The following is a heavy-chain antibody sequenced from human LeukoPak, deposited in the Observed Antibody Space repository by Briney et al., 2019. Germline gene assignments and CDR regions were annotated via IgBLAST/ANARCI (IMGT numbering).Heavy chain of an antibody. CDR3: ARGGRDDSSGYGLWYFDL. J-gene: IGHJ2*01. D-gene: IGHD3-22*01. CDR1: GYTFTSYG. CDR2: ISAYNGNT. Sequence: ASVKVSCKASGYTFTSYGITWVRQAPGQGLEWMGWISAYNGNTNYAQKLQGRVTKTTDTSTSTAYMELSRLRSDDTAVYYCARGGRDDSSGYGLWYFDLWGRGTLVTVSS. V-gene: IGHV1-18*01.